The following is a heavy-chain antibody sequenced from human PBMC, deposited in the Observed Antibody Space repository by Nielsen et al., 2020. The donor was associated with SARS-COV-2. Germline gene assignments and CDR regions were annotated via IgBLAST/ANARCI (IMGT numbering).Heavy chain of an antibody. Sequence: GGSMSLSCVPSRFTPSDSAMHWVRQASGEWLEWVGRIRRKTHSYETVYSASVRDRFTISRDDSKNTAYLQMNSLKTEDTAVYFCTRVYPISYSWFDAFDMWGQGTMVTVSS. V-gene: IGHV3-73*01. CDR3: TRVYPISYSWFDAFDM. D-gene: IGHD2-8*01. J-gene: IGHJ3*02. CDR1: RFTPSDSA. CDR2: IRRKTHSYET.